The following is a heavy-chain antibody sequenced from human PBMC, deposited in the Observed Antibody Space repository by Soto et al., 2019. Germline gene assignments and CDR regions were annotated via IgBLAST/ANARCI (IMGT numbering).Heavy chain of an antibody. V-gene: IGHV4-30-4*01. D-gene: IGHD6-13*01. J-gene: IGHJ5*02. CDR2: IYYSGST. Sequence: SETLSLTCTVSGGSISSGDYYWSWIRQPPGKGLEWIGYIYYSGSTYYNPSLKSRVTISVDTSKNQFSLKLSSVTAADTAVYHCARADNFIAAAGTGWFDPWGQGTLVTVSS. CDR1: GGSISSGDYY. CDR3: ARADNFIAAAGTGWFDP.